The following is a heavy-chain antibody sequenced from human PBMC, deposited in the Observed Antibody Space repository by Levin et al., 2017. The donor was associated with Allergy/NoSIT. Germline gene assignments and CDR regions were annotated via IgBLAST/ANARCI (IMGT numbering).Heavy chain of an antibody. CDR3: AVHYYDFWSGYYAPGYFDL. J-gene: IGHJ2*01. V-gene: IGHV1-8*01. Sequence: EASVKVSCKASGYTFTSYDINWVRQATGQGLEWMGWMNPNSGNTGYAQKFQGRVTMTRNTSISTAYMELSSLRSEDTAVYYCAVHYYDFWSGYYAPGYFDLWGRGTLVTVSS. CDR1: GYTFTSYD. D-gene: IGHD3-3*01. CDR2: MNPNSGNT.